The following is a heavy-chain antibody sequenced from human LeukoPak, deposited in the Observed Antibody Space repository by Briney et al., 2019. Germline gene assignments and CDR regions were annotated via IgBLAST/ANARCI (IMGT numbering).Heavy chain of an antibody. CDR2: ISSSSGTII. Sequence: GGSLRLSCAASGFTFSNSYMSWIRQAPGKGLEWISYISSSSGTIIHYADSVKGRFAISRDNSKNTVYLQMNSLRAEDTAVYYCARDDSLLQFGCWGQGTLVTVSS. J-gene: IGHJ4*02. D-gene: IGHD5-24*01. CDR3: ARDDSLLQFGC. V-gene: IGHV3-11*01. CDR1: GFTFSNSY.